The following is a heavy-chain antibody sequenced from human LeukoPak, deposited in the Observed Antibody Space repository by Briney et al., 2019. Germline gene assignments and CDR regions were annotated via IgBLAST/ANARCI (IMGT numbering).Heavy chain of an antibody. CDR3: ASSPISGVVIPLHFDY. CDR1: GGSISSYY. Sequence: SETLSLTCTVSGGSISSYYWSWIRQPPGKGLEWIGYIYYSGSTNYNPSLKSRVTISVDTSKNQFSLKLSSVTAADTAVYYCASSPISGVVIPLHFDYWGQGTLVTVSS. V-gene: IGHV4-59*01. CDR2: IYYSGST. D-gene: IGHD3-3*01. J-gene: IGHJ4*02.